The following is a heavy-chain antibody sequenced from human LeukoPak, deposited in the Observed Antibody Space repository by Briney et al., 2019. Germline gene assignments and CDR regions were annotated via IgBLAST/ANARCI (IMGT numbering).Heavy chain of an antibody. V-gene: IGHV3-30*18. CDR2: ISYDGSNK. D-gene: IGHD3-22*01. Sequence: HPGGSLRLSCAASGFTFSSYGMHWVRQAPGKGLEWVAVISYDGSNKYYADSVKGRFTISRDNSKNTLYLQMNSLRAEDTAVYYCAKEGGYDSSGYYLDACDIWGQGTMVTVSS. CDR3: AKEGGYDSSGYYLDACDI. CDR1: GFTFSSYG. J-gene: IGHJ3*02.